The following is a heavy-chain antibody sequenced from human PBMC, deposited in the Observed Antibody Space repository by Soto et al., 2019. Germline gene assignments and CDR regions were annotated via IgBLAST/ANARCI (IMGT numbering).Heavy chain of an antibody. CDR3: ARDSATTHDCFAI. D-gene: IGHD4-17*01. CDR2: ISGYNGNT. CDR1: GYTFTSYD. J-gene: IGHJ3*02. V-gene: IGHV1-18*01. Sequence: QVQVVQSGAEVKKPGASVKVSCKTSGYTFTSYDISWVRQAPGQGLEWMGWISGYNGNTNYAQKLQGRVTMTTDTSTSTADLELRSLRSDDTAVYSCARDSATTHDCFAIWGQGTMVIVSS.